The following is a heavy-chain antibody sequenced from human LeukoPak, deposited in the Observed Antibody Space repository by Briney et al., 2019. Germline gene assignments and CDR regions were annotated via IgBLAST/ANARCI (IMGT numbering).Heavy chain of an antibody. CDR2: INPNGGGT. CDR3: ARVLSWELPPGY. D-gene: IGHD1-26*01. CDR1: GYMFTGYY. J-gene: IGHJ4*02. Sequence: GASVKVSCKASGYMFTGYYMHWVRQAPGQGLEWMGWINPNGGGTNYAQKFQGRVTMTRDTSISTVHMELSRLRSDDTAVYYCARVLSWELPPGYWGQGTLVTVSS. V-gene: IGHV1-2*02.